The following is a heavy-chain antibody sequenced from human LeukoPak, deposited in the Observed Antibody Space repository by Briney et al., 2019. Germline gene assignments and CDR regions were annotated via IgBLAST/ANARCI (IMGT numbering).Heavy chain of an antibody. Sequence: GGSLRLSCAASGFTVSSNHMSWVRQAPGKGLEWVSVIYSGGSTYYADSVKGRFTISRDNSKNTLYLQMNSLRAEDTAVYYCASTIAVAGTGGIDYWGQGTLVTVSS. CDR1: GFTVSSNH. J-gene: IGHJ4*02. CDR3: ASTIAVAGTGGIDY. V-gene: IGHV3-53*01. CDR2: IYSGGST. D-gene: IGHD6-19*01.